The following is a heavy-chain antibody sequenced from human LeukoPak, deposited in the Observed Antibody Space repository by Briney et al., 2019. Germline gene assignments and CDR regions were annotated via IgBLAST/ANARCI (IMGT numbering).Heavy chain of an antibody. CDR1: GFTFSSYS. CDR3: ARTKPSIACTGFDY. J-gene: IGHJ4*02. Sequence: GGSLRLSCAASGFTFSSYSMNWVRQAPGKGLEWVSSISSSSSYIYYADSVKGRFTISRDNAKNSLYLQMNSLRAEDTAVYYCARTKPSIACTGFDYWGQGTLVTVSS. CDR2: ISSSSSYI. V-gene: IGHV3-21*01. D-gene: IGHD6-6*01.